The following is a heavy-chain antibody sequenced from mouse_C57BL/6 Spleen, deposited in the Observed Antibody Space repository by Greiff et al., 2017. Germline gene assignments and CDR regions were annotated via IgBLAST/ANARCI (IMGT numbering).Heavy chain of an antibody. CDR2: ISSGSSTI. V-gene: IGHV5-17*01. J-gene: IGHJ4*01. Sequence: EVKLMESGGGLVKPGGSLKLSCAASGFTFSDYGMHWVRPAPEKGLEWVAYISSGSSTIYYAATVKGRFTISRDNAKNTLFLQMTSLWSEDTAMYYRARGPFAMDSWGQRTSDTVSP. CDR3: ARGPFAMDS. CDR1: GFTFSDYG.